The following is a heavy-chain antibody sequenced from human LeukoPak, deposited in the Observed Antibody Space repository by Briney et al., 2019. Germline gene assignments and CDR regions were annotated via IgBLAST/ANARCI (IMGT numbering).Heavy chain of an antibody. CDR1: GFTFSSYS. V-gene: IGHV3-21*01. Sequence: PGGSLRLSCAASGFTFSSYSMSWVRQAPGKGLEWVSSISSSSSYIYYADSVKGRFTISRDNAKNSLYLQMNSLRAEDTAVYYCARDSIAAAVTRRFDYWGQGTLVAVSS. J-gene: IGHJ4*02. CDR2: ISSSSSYI. D-gene: IGHD6-13*01. CDR3: ARDSIAAAVTRRFDY.